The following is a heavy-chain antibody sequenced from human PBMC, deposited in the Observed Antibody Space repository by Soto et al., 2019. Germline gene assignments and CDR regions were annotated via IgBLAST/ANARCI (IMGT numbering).Heavy chain of an antibody. CDR1: GGTFSSYT. J-gene: IGHJ4*02. D-gene: IGHD6-13*01. CDR3: AREGYSSSWYDY. Sequence: QVQLVQSGAEVKKPGSSVKVSCKASGGTFSSYTISWVRQAPGQGLEWMGRIIPILGIANYAQKFQGRVTITADKSTSKAYMELSSLRSEDTAVYYCAREGYSSSWYDYWGQGTLVTVSS. CDR2: IIPILGIA. V-gene: IGHV1-69*08.